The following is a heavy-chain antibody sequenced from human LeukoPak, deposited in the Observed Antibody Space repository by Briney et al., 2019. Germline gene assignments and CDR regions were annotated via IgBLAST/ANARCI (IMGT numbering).Heavy chain of an antibody. D-gene: IGHD6-19*01. Sequence: SETLSLTCAVYGGSFSGYYWSWIRQPPGKGLEWIGEINHSGSTNYNPSLKSRVTISVDTPKNQFSLKLSSVTAADTAVYYCARSSGWPDYWDQGTLVTVSS. CDR1: GGSFSGYY. CDR2: INHSGST. J-gene: IGHJ4*02. CDR3: ARSSGWPDY. V-gene: IGHV4-34*01.